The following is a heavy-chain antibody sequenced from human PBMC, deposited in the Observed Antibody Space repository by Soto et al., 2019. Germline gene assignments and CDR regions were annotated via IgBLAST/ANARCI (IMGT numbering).Heavy chain of an antibody. V-gene: IGHV1-8*01. CDR2: MNPNSGNT. CDR1: GYTFTSYD. CDR3: ASSGQPNDYGDSKTALGRGREEIMNYYYYSGMDV. D-gene: IGHD4-17*01. J-gene: IGHJ6*04. Sequence: ASVKVSCKASGYTFTSYDINWVRQATGQGLEWMGWMNPNSGNTGYAQKFQGRVTMTRNTSISTAYMELSSLRSEDTAVYYCASSGQPNDYGDSKTALGRGREEIMNYYYYSGMDVWGKGTTVTVFS.